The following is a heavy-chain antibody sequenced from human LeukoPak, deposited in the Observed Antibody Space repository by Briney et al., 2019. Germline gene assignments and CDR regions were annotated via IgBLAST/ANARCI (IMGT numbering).Heavy chain of an antibody. CDR1: RFTFNNFA. D-gene: IGHD2-8*01. CDR3: AKDPDCTSGVCYTFFDY. V-gene: IGHV3-23*01. Sequence: GWSLRLSCAASRFTFNNFAMSWVRQAPGKGLEGVSAISGSGGSTYYADSVKGRFTISRDNSKNTLYLQMNSLRAEDTAVYYCAKDPDCTSGVCYTFFDYWGQGTLVTVSS. J-gene: IGHJ4*02. CDR2: ISGSGGST.